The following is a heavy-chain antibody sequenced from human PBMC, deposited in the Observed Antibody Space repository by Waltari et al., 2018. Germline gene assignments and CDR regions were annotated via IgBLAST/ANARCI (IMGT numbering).Heavy chain of an antibody. J-gene: IGHJ3*02. Sequence: EVQLVESGGGLVQPGGSLRLSCAASGFTFSSYSMNWFRQAPGKGLEWVSYISSSSSTIYYADSVKGRFTISRDNAKNSLYLQMNSLRAEDTAVYYCARVQGISSADYGDYDGVSAFDIWGQGTMVTVSS. V-gene: IGHV3-48*01. CDR1: GFTFSSYS. CDR2: ISSSSSTI. D-gene: IGHD4-17*01. CDR3: ARVQGISSADYGDYDGVSAFDI.